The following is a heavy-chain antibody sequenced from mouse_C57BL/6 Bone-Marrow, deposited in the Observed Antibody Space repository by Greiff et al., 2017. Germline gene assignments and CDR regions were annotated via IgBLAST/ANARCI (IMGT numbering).Heavy chain of an antibody. CDR2: IRNKANGYTT. J-gene: IGHJ2*01. V-gene: IGHV7-3*01. D-gene: IGHD1-1*01. Sequence: EVKVEESGGGLVQPGGSLSLSCAASGFTFTDYYMSWVRQPPGQALEWLGFIRNKANGYTTEYSASVKGRFTISRDNSQSILYHQMNALRAEDSATYYCARYGGSSYGYFDYWGQGTTLTVSS. CDR1: GFTFTDYY. CDR3: ARYGGSSYGYFDY.